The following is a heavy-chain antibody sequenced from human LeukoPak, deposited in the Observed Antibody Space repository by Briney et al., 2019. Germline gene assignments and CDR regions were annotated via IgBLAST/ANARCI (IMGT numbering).Heavy chain of an antibody. CDR2: INHSGGT. D-gene: IGHD5-12*01. V-gene: IGHV4-34*01. CDR1: GGSFSGYY. Sequence: SETLSLTCAVYGGSFSGYYWSWIRQPPGKGLDWIGEINHSGGTNYNPSLKSRVTISVDTSKNQFSLKLNSVTAADTAVYYCARVSGYDWESFYDYWGQGTLVTVSS. J-gene: IGHJ4*02. CDR3: ARVSGYDWESFYDY.